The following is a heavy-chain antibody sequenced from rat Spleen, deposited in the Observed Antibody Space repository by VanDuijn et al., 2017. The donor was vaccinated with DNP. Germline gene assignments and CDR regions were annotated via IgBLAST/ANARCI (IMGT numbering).Heavy chain of an antibody. J-gene: IGHJ2*01. CDR3: ARLHYGLDY. D-gene: IGHD1-11*01. V-gene: IGHV3-1*01. CDR1: GYSITRNY. CDR2: INYSGST. Sequence: EVQLQESGPGLVKPSQSLSLTCSVTGYSITRNYWGWIRKFPGNKMEWIGHINYSGSTNYHPSLKSRISITRDTSKNQFFLQVNSVTTEDTATYYCARLHYGLDYWGQGVMVTVSS.